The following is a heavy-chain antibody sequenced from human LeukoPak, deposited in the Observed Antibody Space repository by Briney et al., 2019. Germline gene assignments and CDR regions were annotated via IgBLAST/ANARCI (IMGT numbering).Heavy chain of an antibody. J-gene: IGHJ4*02. V-gene: IGHV3-23*01. Sequence: GGSLRLSCAASGFTFSSYAMTWVRQAPGKGLEWVSGISGGGDNTDYAASVKGRFKISRDNSKNTLYLQLNSLRAEDTAVYYCAKASASVYNSNYDYWGQGTLVTVSS. D-gene: IGHD6-13*01. CDR2: ISGGGDNT. CDR3: AKASASVYNSNYDY. CDR1: GFTFSSYA.